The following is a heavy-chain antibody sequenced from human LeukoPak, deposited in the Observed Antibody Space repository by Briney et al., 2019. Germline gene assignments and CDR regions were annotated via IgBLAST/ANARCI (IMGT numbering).Heavy chain of an antibody. D-gene: IGHD6-13*01. J-gene: IGHJ5*02. V-gene: IGHV4-59*01. CDR2: IYYSGST. Sequence: SETPSLTCTVSGGSISSYYWSWIRQPPGKGLEWIGYIYYSGSTNYNPSLKSRVTISVDTSKNQFSLKLSSVTAADTAVYYCASWGYSSSWYWFDPWGQGTLVTVSS. CDR3: ASWGYSSSWYWFDP. CDR1: GGSISSYY.